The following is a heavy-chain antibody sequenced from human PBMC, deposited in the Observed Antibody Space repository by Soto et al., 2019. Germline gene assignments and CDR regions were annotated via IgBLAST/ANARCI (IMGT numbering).Heavy chain of an antibody. CDR1: GGSISSYY. J-gene: IGHJ4*02. D-gene: IGHD5-12*01. CDR3: ARTLEYSGYDYSDY. V-gene: IGHV4-59*08. Sequence: SETLSLTGTVSGGSISSYYWSWIRQPPGKGLERIGYIYYSGSTNYNPSLKSRVTISVDTSKNQFSLKLSSVTAADTAVYYCARTLEYSGYDYSDYWGQGTLVTVSS. CDR2: IYYSGST.